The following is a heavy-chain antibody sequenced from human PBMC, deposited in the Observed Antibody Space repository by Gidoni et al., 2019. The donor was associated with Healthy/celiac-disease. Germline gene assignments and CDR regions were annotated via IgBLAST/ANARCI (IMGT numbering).Heavy chain of an antibody. V-gene: IGHV3-74*01. CDR1: GFPFSRYW. J-gene: IGHJ3*02. CDR2: INSDGSST. CDR3: ARVYYDFWSGYYGAGDAFDI. D-gene: IGHD3-3*01. Sequence: EVQLVESGGGLVQPGGSLRLSCAASGFPFSRYWMHWVRQAPGKGPVWVSRINSDGSSTSYADSVKGRFTISRDNAKNTLYLQMNSLRAEDTAVYYCARVYYDFWSGYYGAGDAFDIWGQGTMVTVSS.